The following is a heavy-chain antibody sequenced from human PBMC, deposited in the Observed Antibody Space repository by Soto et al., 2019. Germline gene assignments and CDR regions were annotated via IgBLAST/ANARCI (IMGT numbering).Heavy chain of an antibody. CDR1: TFTFKNAW. CDR2: VKSKSDGETT. Sequence: GGSLRLSCAASTFTFKNAWMNWVRQTPGKGLEWVGRVKSKSDGETTDYIAPVKGRFTISRDDSKNTLYLQMNSLKTEDTAVYYCTTGHYYYDDSGYYQYFQHWGQGTLGTVSS. D-gene: IGHD3-22*01. V-gene: IGHV3-15*01. J-gene: IGHJ1*01. CDR3: TTGHYYYDDSGYYQYFQH.